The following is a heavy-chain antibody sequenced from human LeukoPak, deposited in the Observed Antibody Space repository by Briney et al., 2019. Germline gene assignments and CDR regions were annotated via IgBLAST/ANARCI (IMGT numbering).Heavy chain of an antibody. CDR3: ARVRLVSRNWFDP. V-gene: IGHV1-18*01. CDR1: GYTFINYG. CDR2: ISAYNGNT. D-gene: IGHD2-21*01. Sequence: ASVKVSCKASGYTFINYGVSWVRQAPGQGLEWMGWISAYNGNTNYAQKLQGRVTMTTDTSTSTAYMELRSLRSDDTAVYYCARVRLVSRNWFDPWGQGTLVTVSS. J-gene: IGHJ5*02.